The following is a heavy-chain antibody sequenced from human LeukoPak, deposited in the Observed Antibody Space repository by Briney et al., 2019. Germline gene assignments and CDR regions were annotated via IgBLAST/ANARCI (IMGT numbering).Heavy chain of an antibody. Sequence: PSETLSLTCAVYGGSFSGYYWSWIRQPPGKGLEWIGEINQSGSTNYNPSLKSRVTISVDTSKNQFSLKLSSVTAADTAVYYCARGYGSGSYYGAKRRYFDYWGQGTLVTVSS. CDR1: GGSFSGYY. V-gene: IGHV4-34*01. J-gene: IGHJ4*02. CDR2: INQSGST. CDR3: ARGYGSGSYYGAKRRYFDY. D-gene: IGHD3-10*01.